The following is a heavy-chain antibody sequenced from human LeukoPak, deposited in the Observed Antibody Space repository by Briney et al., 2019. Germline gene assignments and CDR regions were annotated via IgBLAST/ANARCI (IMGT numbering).Heavy chain of an antibody. V-gene: IGHV3-11*05. Sequence: PGGSLRLSCAASGFTFSDYYMSWIRQAPGKGLEWVSYISSSSSYTNYADSVKGRFTISRDNAKNSLYLQMNSLRAEDTAVYYCARASWYCSGGSCYRWFDPWGQGTLVTVSS. D-gene: IGHD2-15*01. CDR2: ISSSSSYT. J-gene: IGHJ5*02. CDR1: GFTFSDYY. CDR3: ARASWYCSGGSCYRWFDP.